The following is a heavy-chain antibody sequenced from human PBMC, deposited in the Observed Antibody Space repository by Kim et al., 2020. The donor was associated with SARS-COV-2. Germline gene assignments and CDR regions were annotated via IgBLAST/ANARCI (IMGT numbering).Heavy chain of an antibody. CDR3: AKEDYDFWSGYYSYNWFDP. CDR2: ISYDGSNK. CDR1: GFTFSSYG. Sequence: GGSLRLSCAASGFTFSSYGMHWVRQAPGKGLEWVAVISYDGSNKYYADSVKGRFTISRDNSKNTLYLQMNSLRAEDTAVYYCAKEDYDFWSGYYSYNWFDPWGQGTLVTVSS. V-gene: IGHV3-30*18. J-gene: IGHJ5*02. D-gene: IGHD3-3*01.